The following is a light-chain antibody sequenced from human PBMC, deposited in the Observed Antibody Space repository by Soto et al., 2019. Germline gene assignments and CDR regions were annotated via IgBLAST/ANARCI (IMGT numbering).Light chain of an antibody. CDR3: SSYTSSSGVV. CDR1: SSDVGGYSS. V-gene: IGLV2-14*01. J-gene: IGLJ2*01. Sequence: QSVLTQPASVSGSPGQSITISCTGTSSDVGGYSSVSWYQQRPGKAPQLMIYDVSDRPSGVSNRFSGSKSGNTASLTISGLQAEDEADYYCSSYTSSSGVVFGGGTQLTVL. CDR2: DVS.